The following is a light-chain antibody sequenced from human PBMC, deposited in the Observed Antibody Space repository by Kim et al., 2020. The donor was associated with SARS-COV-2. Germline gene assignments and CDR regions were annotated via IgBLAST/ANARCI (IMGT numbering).Light chain of an antibody. J-gene: IGKJ4*01. CDR2: GVS. V-gene: IGKV3-15*01. CDR1: QTISRD. CDR3: QQYNDWPLT. Sequence: VFTGERATLSCRTSQTISRDLAWYQQKPGQAPRLLIYGVSTRATGIPATFTGSGSGTEFTLTISSLQSEDFAVYYCQQYNDWPLTFGGGTKVDIK.